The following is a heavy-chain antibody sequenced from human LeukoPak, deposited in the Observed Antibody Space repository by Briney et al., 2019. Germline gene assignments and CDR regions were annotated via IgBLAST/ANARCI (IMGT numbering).Heavy chain of an antibody. D-gene: IGHD2-15*01. J-gene: IGHJ4*02. CDR3: AKAGAVVVVVAKFFDY. CDR2: ISGSGDST. V-gene: IGHV3-23*01. CDR1: GFTFTTYW. Sequence: GGSLRLSCVGSGFTFTTYWMSWVRQAPGKGLEWVSAISGSGDSTNYADSVKGRFTISRDNSKNTLYLQMNSLRAEDTAVHYCAKAGAVVVVVAKFFDYWGQGTLVTVSS.